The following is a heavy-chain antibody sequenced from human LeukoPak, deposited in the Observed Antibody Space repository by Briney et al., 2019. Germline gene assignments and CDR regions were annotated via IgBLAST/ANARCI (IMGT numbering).Heavy chain of an antibody. Sequence: AETLSLTCSVPGDSINNYYWSWIRQPPGKGLEWIGYIYYSGNTNYNPTLKSRVTISKDTSKKQISLNLSSVTAADTAVYYCARGSNWLDPWGQGTLVTVSS. CDR1: GDSINNYY. J-gene: IGHJ5*02. CDR2: IYYSGNT. D-gene: IGHD6-6*01. V-gene: IGHV4-59*01. CDR3: ARGSNWLDP.